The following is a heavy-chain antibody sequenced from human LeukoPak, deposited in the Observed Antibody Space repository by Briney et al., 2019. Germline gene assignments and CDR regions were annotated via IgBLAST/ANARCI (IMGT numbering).Heavy chain of an antibody. Sequence: RGGSLRLSCAASGFTIGGFAMTWVRQAPGKGLEWVSSIGSDYKTHYSESVKGRFAISRDNSQSTVFLQMNSLRAEDTALYYCAKGRGGYSGSFDYWGQGTVVTVSS. J-gene: IGHJ4*02. CDR3: AKGRGGYSGSFDY. V-gene: IGHV3-23*01. CDR2: IGSDYKT. CDR1: GFTIGGFA. D-gene: IGHD4-23*01.